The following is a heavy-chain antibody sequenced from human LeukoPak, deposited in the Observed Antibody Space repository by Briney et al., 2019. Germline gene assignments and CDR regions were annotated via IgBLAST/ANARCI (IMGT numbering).Heavy chain of an antibody. CDR2: TDYRGYT. V-gene: IGHV4-59*12. CDR3: ARGGPAPRPDTGYYLY. Sequence: SETLSLTCTVPGGSINGYYWTWIRQPPGRGLEWISYTDYRGYTNYNTSLQRRVAVSIDTPKSQLSLRLTSVTTADTAVYYRARGGPAPRPDTGYYLYWGQGSLVTVSS. CDR1: GGSINGYY. D-gene: IGHD3-9*01. J-gene: IGHJ4*02.